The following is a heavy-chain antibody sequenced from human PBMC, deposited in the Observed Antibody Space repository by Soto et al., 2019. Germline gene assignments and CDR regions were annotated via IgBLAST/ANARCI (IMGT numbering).Heavy chain of an antibody. Sequence: QVQLQESGPGLVKPSETLSLTCTVSGWSISSYYWSWIRQPPGKGLEWIGYIYYRANPNYNPSLKSRLTISQDTSKNQFSLKLSSVTAADTAVYYCARHYGDGYDYLDYWGQGTLVTVSS. CDR2: IYYRANP. V-gene: IGHV4-59*08. D-gene: IGHD5-12*01. J-gene: IGHJ4*02. CDR1: GWSISSYY. CDR3: ARHYGDGYDYLDY.